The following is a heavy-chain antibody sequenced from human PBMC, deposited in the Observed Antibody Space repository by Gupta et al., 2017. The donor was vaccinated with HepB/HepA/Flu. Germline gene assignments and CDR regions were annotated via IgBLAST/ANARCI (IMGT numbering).Heavy chain of an antibody. D-gene: IGHD2-15*01. Sequence: EVQLCESGGGLVHPGGSLTLSCAASGFTFSTYGRRWVRQAPGKGLEGVSEISGSGGSTYYADSVKGRFNISRDNSKNTLYLKMNRLRAEDTAEYYCASAAGCSGGSCYGYGGQGTLVTVSS. J-gene: IGHJ4*02. CDR2: ISGSGGST. CDR1: GFTFSTYG. V-gene: IGHV3-23*01. CDR3: ASAAGCSGGSCYGY.